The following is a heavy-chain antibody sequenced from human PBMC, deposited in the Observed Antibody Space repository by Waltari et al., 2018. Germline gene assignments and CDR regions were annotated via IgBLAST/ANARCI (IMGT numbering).Heavy chain of an antibody. CDR2: LLPVYNEV. CDR1: GDTFSSYA. V-gene: IGHV1-69*01. CDR3: ARVDLTVDSRTYYFDF. Sequence: QVQVVESGEVKRPGSSVKLSCQASGDTFSSYAFSWVRQAPGKPFEWMGELLPVYNEVKSAQNIQVRLTISAHEPTTTVFMELSSLRPEDTAVYYCARVDLTVDSRTYYFDFWGQGKLVAVSA. D-gene: IGHD1-20*01. J-gene: IGHJ4*02.